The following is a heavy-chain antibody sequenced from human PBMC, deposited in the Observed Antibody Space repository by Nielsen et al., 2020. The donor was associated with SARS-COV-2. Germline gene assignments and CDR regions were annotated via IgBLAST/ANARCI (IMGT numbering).Heavy chain of an antibody. CDR2: INDDGSRT. CDR3: ARAQTPLNWNGYYYGMDV. Sequence: GESLKISCAASGFIFSNYWMHWVRQAPGKGLEWVSRINDDGSRTNYADSVKGRFTISRDNAKNTLYLQMNSLRAEDTAVYYCARAQTPLNWNGYYYGMDVWGQGTTVTVSS. V-gene: IGHV3-74*01. D-gene: IGHD1-1*01. CDR1: GFIFSNYW. J-gene: IGHJ6*02.